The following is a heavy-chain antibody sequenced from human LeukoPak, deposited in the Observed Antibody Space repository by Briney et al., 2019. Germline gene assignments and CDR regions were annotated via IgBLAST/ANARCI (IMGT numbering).Heavy chain of an antibody. CDR3: ATRAAYCGGDCIGGWFAP. V-gene: IGHV1-69*05. Sequence: SVKVSCKASGGTCSSYAISWLRQAPGQGLEWMGRIIPICGTANCAQKFQGRVTITTDESTSTAYMELSSLISEATAVYYCATRAAYCGGDCIGGWFAPWSQGTLVTVSS. J-gene: IGHJ5*02. CDR1: GGTCSSYA. CDR2: IIPICGTA. D-gene: IGHD2-21*02.